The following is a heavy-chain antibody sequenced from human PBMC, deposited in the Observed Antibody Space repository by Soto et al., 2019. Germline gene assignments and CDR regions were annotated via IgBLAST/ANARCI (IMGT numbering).Heavy chain of an antibody. CDR2: ISWNSGSI. Sequence: EVQLVESGGGLVQPGRSLRLSCAASGFTFDDYAMHWVRQAPGKGLEWVSGISWNSGSIGYADSVKGRFTISRDNAKNSLYLQMNSLRAEDTALYYCASIAGFDYWGQGTLVTVSS. CDR1: GFTFDDYA. V-gene: IGHV3-9*01. J-gene: IGHJ4*02. CDR3: ASIAGFDY. D-gene: IGHD6-13*01.